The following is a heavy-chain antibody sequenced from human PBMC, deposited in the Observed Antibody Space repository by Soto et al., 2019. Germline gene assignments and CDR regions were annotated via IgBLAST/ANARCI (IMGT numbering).Heavy chain of an antibody. CDR1: GGSISSGGYS. CDR2: IYHSGST. Sequence: PSETLSLTSAVSGGSISSGGYSWSWIRQPPGKGLEWIGYIYHSGSTYYNPSLKSRVTISVDRSKNQFSLKLSSVTAADTAVYYCARVPGPWGQGTLVTVSS. V-gene: IGHV4-30-2*01. CDR3: ARVPGP. J-gene: IGHJ5*02.